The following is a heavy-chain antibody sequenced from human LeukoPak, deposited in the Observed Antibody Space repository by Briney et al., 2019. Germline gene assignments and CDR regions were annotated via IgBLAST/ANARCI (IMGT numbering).Heavy chain of an antibody. V-gene: IGHV1-18*01. J-gene: IGHJ4*02. CDR1: GYTFTSYG. D-gene: IGHD3-3*01. Sequence: GASVKVSCKASGYTFTSYGINWVRQAPGQGLEWMGWISAYNGKTNYAQKFQDRVIMTTDASTSTAYMELRSLRSDDTAVYYCARAGQYYDFWSGFDYWGQGTLVTVSS. CDR2: ISAYNGKT. CDR3: ARAGQYYDFWSGFDY.